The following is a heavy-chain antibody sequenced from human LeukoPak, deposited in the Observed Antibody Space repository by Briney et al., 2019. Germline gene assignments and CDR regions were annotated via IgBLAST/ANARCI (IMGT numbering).Heavy chain of an antibody. J-gene: IGHJ6*02. CDR3: ARDHCTSNSCYEDLYYGLDV. Sequence: GASVTVSCKASGYTFTNFGLSWVRQAPGQGLEWMGWISAYNGDTYYAQRFHGRVTMTTDTSTSTAYMELNRLRSDDTAVYYCARDHCTSNSCYEDLYYGLDVWGQGTTVTVSS. CDR1: GYTFTNFG. D-gene: IGHD2-2*01. CDR2: ISAYNGDT. V-gene: IGHV1-18*01.